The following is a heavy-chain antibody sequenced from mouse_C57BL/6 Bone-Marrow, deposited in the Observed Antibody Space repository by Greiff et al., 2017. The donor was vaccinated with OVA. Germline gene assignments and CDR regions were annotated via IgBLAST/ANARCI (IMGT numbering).Heavy chain of an antibody. CDR1: GYSITSGYY. Sequence: EVKLQESGPGLVKPSQSLSLTCSVTGYSITSGYYWNWIRQFPGNKLEWMGYISYDGSNNYNPSLKNRISITRDTSKNQFFLKLNSVTTEDTATYYCARDLRYWYVDVWGTGTTVTVSS. CDR2: ISYDGSN. V-gene: IGHV3-6*01. J-gene: IGHJ1*03. CDR3: ARDLRYWYVDV.